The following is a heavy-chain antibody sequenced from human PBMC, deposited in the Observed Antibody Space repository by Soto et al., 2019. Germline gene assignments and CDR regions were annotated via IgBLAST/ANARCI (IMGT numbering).Heavy chain of an antibody. J-gene: IGHJ3*02. V-gene: IGHV3-23*01. CDR2: ISGSGAHT. Sequence: EVQLLESGGGLVQPGGSLRLSCAASGFSFSSFALTWVRQAPGKGLEWVSAISGSGAHTYYADSVTGRFTISRDNSNNTLYLQMNSLRAEDSALYYCAKNNGWDGKSDAFEIWGQGTMVTVSS. CDR3: AKNNGWDGKSDAFEI. CDR1: GFSFSSFA. D-gene: IGHD6-19*01.